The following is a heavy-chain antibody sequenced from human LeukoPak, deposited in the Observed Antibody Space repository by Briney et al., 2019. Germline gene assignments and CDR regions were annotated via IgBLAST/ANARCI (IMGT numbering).Heavy chain of an antibody. V-gene: IGHV4-39*01. CDR3: ARHVSGSAMMHYFDY. J-gene: IGHJ4*02. CDR1: GASIRSGRNY. CDR2: IYYSGSS. D-gene: IGHD5-18*01. Sequence: PSETLSLTCNVSGASIRSGRNYWGWIRQSPGKGLEWIGSIYYSGSSSYNPSLQSRVSISVDTSKSHISLKVFSLTAADTALYYCARHVSGSAMMHYFDYWGQGNLVTVSS.